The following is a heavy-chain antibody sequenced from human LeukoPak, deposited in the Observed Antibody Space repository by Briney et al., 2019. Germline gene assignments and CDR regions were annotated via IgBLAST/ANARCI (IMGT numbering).Heavy chain of an antibody. V-gene: IGHV3-7*01. CDR3: ARDELWVEGVFRY. D-gene: IGHD3-16*01. Sequence: GGSLRLSCAASGFTFSSYWMGWVRQAPGKGLEWVASIKQDGGEIYYVDSVKGRFTISRDNAKNSLYMQMNSMRAEDTAVYYWARDELWVEGVFRYWGQGILVTVSS. CDR2: IKQDGGEI. J-gene: IGHJ4*02. CDR1: GFTFSSYW.